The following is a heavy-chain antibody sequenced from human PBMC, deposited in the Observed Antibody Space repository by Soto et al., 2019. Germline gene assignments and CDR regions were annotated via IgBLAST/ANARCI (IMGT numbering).Heavy chain of an antibody. CDR1: GFTCSNYA. V-gene: IGHV3-23*01. CDR3: AKGGSSGWPGGEDF. CDR2: ITSDGSTT. D-gene: IGHD6-19*01. Sequence: EVQLLESGGGLIQPGGSLRLSCVVSGFTCSNYAMSWVRKTPGKGLEWVSGITSDGSTTWYADFVEGRFTISRDNSKNTVYLQLNSPRGEDAAVYFCAKGGSSGWPGGEDFWGQGTMVTVSS. J-gene: IGHJ4*02.